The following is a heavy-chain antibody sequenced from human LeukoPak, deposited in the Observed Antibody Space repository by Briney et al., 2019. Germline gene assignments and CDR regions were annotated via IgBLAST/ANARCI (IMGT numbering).Heavy chain of an antibody. Sequence: PGGSLRLSCAASGFTFSSYCMSWVRQAPGKGLEWVANIKQDGSEKYYVDSVKGRFTISRDNAKNSLYLRMNSLRAEDTAVYYCAREGIGIAAAGAYYYYYYMDVWGKGTTVTVSS. CDR1: GFTFSSYC. D-gene: IGHD6-13*01. V-gene: IGHV3-7*01. CDR2: IKQDGSEK. CDR3: AREGIGIAAAGAYYYYYYMDV. J-gene: IGHJ6*03.